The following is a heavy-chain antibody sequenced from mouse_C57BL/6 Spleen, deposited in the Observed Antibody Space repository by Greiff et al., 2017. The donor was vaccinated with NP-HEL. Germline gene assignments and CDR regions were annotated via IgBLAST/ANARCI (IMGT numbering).Heavy chain of an antibody. D-gene: IGHD1-1*01. Sequence: QVQLQQPGAELVMPGASVKLSCKASGYTFTSYWMHWVKQRPGQGLEWIGEIDPSDSYTNYNQKFKGKSTLTVDKSSSTAYMQLSSLTSEDSAVYYFARPTTVVAREYYFDYWGQGTTLTVSS. CDR1: GYTFTSYW. V-gene: IGHV1-69*01. J-gene: IGHJ2*01. CDR2: IDPSDSYT. CDR3: ARPTTVVAREYYFDY.